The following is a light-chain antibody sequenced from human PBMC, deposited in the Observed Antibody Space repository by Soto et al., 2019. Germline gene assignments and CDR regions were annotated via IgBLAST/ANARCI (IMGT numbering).Light chain of an antibody. V-gene: IGLV2-23*01. CDR1: SSDVGSYNL. Sequence: QSALTQPASVSGSPGQSITISCTGTSSDVGSYNLVSWYQQHPGKAPKLIICESSKRPSGVSGRFSGSKSGNTASLTISGLQAEDEADYYCCSFTSSNTHVFGTGTKVTVL. CDR3: CSFTSSNTHV. J-gene: IGLJ1*01. CDR2: ESS.